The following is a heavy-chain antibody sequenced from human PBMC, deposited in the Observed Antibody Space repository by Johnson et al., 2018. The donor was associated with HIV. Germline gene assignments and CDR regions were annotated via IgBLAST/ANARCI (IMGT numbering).Heavy chain of an antibody. CDR2: ISSSGSTI. CDR1: GSTFSNAW. Sequence: QVQLVESGGGVVQPGRSLRLSCAASGSTFSNAWMNWVRQAPGKGLEWVSYISSSGSTIYYADSVKGRFTISRDNAKNSLYLQMNSLRAEDTAVYYCARGGDYYDSSGYGDIWGQGTMVTVSS. CDR3: ARGGDYYDSSGYGDI. J-gene: IGHJ3*02. V-gene: IGHV3-11*04. D-gene: IGHD3-22*01.